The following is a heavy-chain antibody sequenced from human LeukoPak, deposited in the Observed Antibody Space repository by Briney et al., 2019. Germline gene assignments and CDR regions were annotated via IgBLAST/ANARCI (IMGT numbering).Heavy chain of an antibody. V-gene: IGHV1-2*02. D-gene: IGHD3-16*01. CDR1: GYTFTSYY. Sequence: ASVKVSWKACGYTFTSYYMHWVRQAPGQGLEWMGWIHPNSGGTNHAQKFQGRVTMTRDTSISTAYMELSRLRSDDTAVYYCAREGDGDFLDYWGQGTLVTVSS. CDR2: IHPNSGGT. J-gene: IGHJ4*02. CDR3: AREGDGDFLDY.